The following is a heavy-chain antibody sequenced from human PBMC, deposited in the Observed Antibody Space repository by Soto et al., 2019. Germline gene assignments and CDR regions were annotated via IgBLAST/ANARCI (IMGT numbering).Heavy chain of an antibody. CDR1: GFTFTSSA. J-gene: IGHJ6*02. V-gene: IGHV1-58*01. CDR3: AAGEHWNPYYYQRMLV. Sequence: SVKVSCKASGFTFTSSAVQWVRQARGQRLEWIGWIVVGSGNTNYAQKFQERVTITRDMSTSTAYMELSSLRSEDTAVYYCAAGEHWNPYYYQRMLVCGQGNTVTVSS. CDR2: IVVGSGNT. D-gene: IGHD1-1*01.